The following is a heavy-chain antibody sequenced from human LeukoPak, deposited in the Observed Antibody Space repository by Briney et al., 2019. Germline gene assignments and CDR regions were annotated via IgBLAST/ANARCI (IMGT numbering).Heavy chain of an antibody. J-gene: IGHJ4*02. V-gene: IGHV3-74*01. Sequence: GGSLRLSCAASGFNFTMFWMHWVRQAPGKGLQWVSRINIDGSVTTYADSVKGRFTISRDNSKNTLYLQMNNLRVEDTAVYYCLRMSNGGSFYDYWGQGALVTVSS. D-gene: IGHD2-15*01. CDR2: INIDGSVT. CDR1: GFNFTMFW. CDR3: LRMSNGGSFYDY.